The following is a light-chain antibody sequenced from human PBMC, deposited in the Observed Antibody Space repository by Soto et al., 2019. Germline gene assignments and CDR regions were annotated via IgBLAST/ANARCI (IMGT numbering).Light chain of an antibody. J-gene: IGKJ4*01. Sequence: DIQMTQSPSSLSASVGDRVTITCRASQDITTYLNWYQQRAGKAPRLLINGASSLQSGVPSRFSGSGSGTHFTLTIDSLQPEDFATYYCQQSYFTPSTTFGGGTKVDIK. CDR2: GAS. CDR1: QDITTY. V-gene: IGKV1-39*01. CDR3: QQSYFTPSTT.